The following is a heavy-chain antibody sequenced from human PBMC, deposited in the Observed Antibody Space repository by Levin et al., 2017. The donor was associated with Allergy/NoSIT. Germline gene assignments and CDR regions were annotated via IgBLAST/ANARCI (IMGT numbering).Heavy chain of an antibody. Sequence: GGSLRLSCAASGFTFSSYSMNWVRQAPGKGLEWVSYISSSSSTIYYADSVKGRFTISRDNAKNSLYLQMNSLRAEDTAVYYCAREAGCSSTSCYPVYYYYMDVWGKGTTVTVSS. D-gene: IGHD2-2*01. CDR1: GFTFSSYS. CDR3: AREAGCSSTSCYPVYYYYMDV. V-gene: IGHV3-48*01. CDR2: ISSSSSTI. J-gene: IGHJ6*03.